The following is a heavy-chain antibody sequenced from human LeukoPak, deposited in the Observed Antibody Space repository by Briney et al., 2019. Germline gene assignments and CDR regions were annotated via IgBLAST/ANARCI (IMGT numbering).Heavy chain of an antibody. D-gene: IGHD3-10*01. J-gene: IGHJ4*02. CDR2: IYPGDSDT. CDR1: GYSFTSYW. CDR3: ARHTRSGSYYTHFDY. Sequence: GESLKISCKGSGYSFTSYWIGWVRQMPGKGLEWMGIIYPGDSDTRYSPSFQGQVTISADKSISTAYLQWSSLKASDTAMYYCARHTRSGSYYTHFDYWGQGTLVTVSS. V-gene: IGHV5-51*01.